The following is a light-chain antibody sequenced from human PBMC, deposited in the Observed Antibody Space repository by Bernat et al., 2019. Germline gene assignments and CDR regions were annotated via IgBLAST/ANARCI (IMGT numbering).Light chain of an antibody. Sequence: NFMLTQPHSVSESPGKTVTISCSRSSGSIAGNYVQWYQQRPGSAPTTVMYEDNQRPYGVPDRFSGSIDRSSNSASLTISGLKTEDEADDDCQSNDSSVWVFGGGTKLTDL. CDR1: SGSIAGNY. V-gene: IGLV6-57*04. CDR2: EDN. J-gene: IGLJ3*02. CDR3: QSNDSSVWV.